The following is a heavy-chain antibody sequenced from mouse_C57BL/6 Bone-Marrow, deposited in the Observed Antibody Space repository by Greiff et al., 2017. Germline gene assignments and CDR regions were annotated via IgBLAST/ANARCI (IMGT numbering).Heavy chain of an antibody. V-gene: IGHV1-85*01. CDR3: ARLEFDCSRGDWYFDV. CDR1: GYTFTSYD. Sequence: VQLQQSGPELVKPGASVKLSCKASGYTFTSYDINWVKQRPGQGLEWIGWIYPRDGSTKYNEKFKGKATLTVDTASSTAYMELPSLASEDSAVYSCARLEFDCSRGDWYFDVWGTGTTVTVSA. CDR2: IYPRDGST. D-gene: IGHD1-1*01. J-gene: IGHJ1*03.